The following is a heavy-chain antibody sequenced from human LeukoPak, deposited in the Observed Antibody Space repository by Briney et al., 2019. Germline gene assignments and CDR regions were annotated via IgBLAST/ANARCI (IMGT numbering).Heavy chain of an antibody. CDR1: GFTFSSYA. D-gene: IGHD6-19*01. Sequence: PGGSLRLSCAGSGFTFSSYAMNWVRQAPGKGLEWVSGISGSGGSTYYADSVKGRFSISRDDSKNTLYLQMNSLRAEDTAVYYCAKSPDVAGTGRFGYWGQGTLVTVSS. J-gene: IGHJ4*02. CDR2: ISGSGGST. CDR3: AKSPDVAGTGRFGY. V-gene: IGHV3-23*01.